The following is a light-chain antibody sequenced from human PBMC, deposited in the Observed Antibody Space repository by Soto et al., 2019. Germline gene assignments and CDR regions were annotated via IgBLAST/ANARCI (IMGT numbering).Light chain of an antibody. CDR2: DAS. J-gene: IGKJ1*01. Sequence: DIQMTQSPSTLSASVGDRVTITCRASQSISSWLAWYQQKPGKAPKLLIYDASSLESGVPSRCSGSGSGTEFTLTISSLQPDDFANYYCQQYNSSPWTFGQGTKVEIK. V-gene: IGKV1-5*01. CDR1: QSISSW. CDR3: QQYNSSPWT.